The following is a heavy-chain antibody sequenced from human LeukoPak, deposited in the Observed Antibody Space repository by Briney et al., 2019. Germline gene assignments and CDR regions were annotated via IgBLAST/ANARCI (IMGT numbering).Heavy chain of an antibody. J-gene: IGHJ4*02. D-gene: IGHD3-22*01. Sequence: GGSLRLSCAASGFTFSSYWMSWVRQAPGKGLEWMANIKQDGSEKYYVDSVKGRFTISRDNAKNSLYLQMNSLRAEDTAVYYCARTVGVDYYDSSGYEPWGQGTLVTVSS. CDR2: IKQDGSEK. V-gene: IGHV3-7*01. CDR1: GFTFSSYW. CDR3: ARTVGVDYYDSSGYEP.